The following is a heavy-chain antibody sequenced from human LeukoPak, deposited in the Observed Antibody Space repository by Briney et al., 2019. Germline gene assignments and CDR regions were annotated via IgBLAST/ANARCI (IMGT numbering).Heavy chain of an antibody. V-gene: IGHV3-21*01. CDR3: ARDGEGALALGY. J-gene: IGHJ4*02. D-gene: IGHD1-26*01. CDR1: GFTFSSYS. CDR2: ISSSSSYI. Sequence: PGGSLRLSCAASGFTFSSYSMTWVRQAPGKGLEWVSSISSSSSYIYYADSVKGRFTISRDNAKNSLYLQMNSLRAEDTAVYYCARDGEGALALGYWGQGTLVTVSS.